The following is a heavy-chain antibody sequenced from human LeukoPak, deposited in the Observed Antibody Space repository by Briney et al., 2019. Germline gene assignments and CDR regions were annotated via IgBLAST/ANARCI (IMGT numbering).Heavy chain of an antibody. Sequence: SETLSLTCTVSGYSIDSYYWSWIRQPPGKGLEWIGYMHHSGSTNYNPSLKSRVTISVDTSKNQFSLKLNSVTAADTAVYYCARASYSSGYYEDYWGRGTLVTVSS. CDR3: ARASYSSGYYEDY. D-gene: IGHD3-22*01. CDR2: MHHSGST. V-gene: IGHV4-59*01. CDR1: GYSIDSYY. J-gene: IGHJ4*02.